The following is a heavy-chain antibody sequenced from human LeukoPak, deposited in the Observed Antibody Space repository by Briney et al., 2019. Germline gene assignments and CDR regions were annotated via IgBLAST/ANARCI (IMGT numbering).Heavy chain of an antibody. CDR2: ITANGATT. Sequence: GGSLRLSCAASGFTFSANAMSWVRQAPGKGLEWVSAITANGATTYYADSVKGRFSISRDNSMDTLYLQMSSLRAEDTAVYYCAKRGGGGITGGFDYWGQGTLVTVSS. V-gene: IGHV3-23*01. J-gene: IGHJ4*02. CDR1: GFTFSANA. CDR3: AKRGGGGITGGFDY. D-gene: IGHD3-10*01.